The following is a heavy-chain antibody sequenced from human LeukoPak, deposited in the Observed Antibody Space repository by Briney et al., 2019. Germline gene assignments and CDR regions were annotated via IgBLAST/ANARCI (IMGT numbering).Heavy chain of an antibody. CDR2: ISSSSSYI. CDR3: ARLGGNSEGYYFDY. Sequence: KAGGSLRLSCAASGFTFSSYSMNWVRQAPGKGLEWVSSISSSSSYIYYADSVKGRFTISRDNAKNSLYLQMNSLRAEDTAVYYCARLGGNSEGYYFDYWGQGTLVTVSS. V-gene: IGHV3-21*01. D-gene: IGHD4-23*01. J-gene: IGHJ4*02. CDR1: GFTFSSYS.